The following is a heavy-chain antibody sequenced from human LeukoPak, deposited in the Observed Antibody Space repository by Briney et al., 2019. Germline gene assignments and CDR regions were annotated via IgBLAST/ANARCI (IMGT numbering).Heavy chain of an antibody. CDR3: ARGWRYLDTSGYYYSGYFQR. V-gene: IGHV4-30-4*01. Sequence: SQTLSLTCTVSGGSISSGDYYWSWIRQPPGKGLEWIGYIYYSGSTYYNPSLKSRVTISVDTSKNQFSLKLSSVTAADTAVYYCARGWRYLDTSGYYYSGYFQRWGQGTLVTVSS. CDR1: GGSISSGDYY. D-gene: IGHD3-22*01. J-gene: IGHJ1*01. CDR2: IYYSGST.